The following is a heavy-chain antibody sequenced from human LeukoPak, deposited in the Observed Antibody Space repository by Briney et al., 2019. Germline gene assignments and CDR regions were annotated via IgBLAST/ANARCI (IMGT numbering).Heavy chain of an antibody. J-gene: IGHJ4*02. D-gene: IGHD3-22*01. V-gene: IGHV3-30-3*01. CDR1: GFTFSSYA. CDR2: ISYDGSNK. CDR3: AKDASGYHYYFDY. Sequence: PGGSLRLSCAASGFTFSSYAMHWVRQAPGKGLEWVAVISYDGSNKYYADSVKGRFTISRDNSKNTLYLQMNSLRAEDTAVYYCAKDASGYHYYFDYWGQGTLVTVSS.